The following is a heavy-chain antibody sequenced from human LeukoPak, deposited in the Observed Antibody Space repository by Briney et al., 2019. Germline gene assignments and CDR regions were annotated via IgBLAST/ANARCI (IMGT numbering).Heavy chain of an antibody. V-gene: IGHV3-64*01. CDR1: GFTFSSYA. J-gene: IGHJ4*02. D-gene: IGHD3-22*01. CDR3: ARGLAYYYDSTAYFLDY. CDR2: ITSNGDST. Sequence: GGSLRLSCAASGFTFSSYAMHWVRQAPGKGLEYVSSITSNGDSTYYANSVKGRFTISRDNSKNTLYLQMNSLRPEDTAVYYCARGLAYYYDSTAYFLDYWGQGTLVTVSS.